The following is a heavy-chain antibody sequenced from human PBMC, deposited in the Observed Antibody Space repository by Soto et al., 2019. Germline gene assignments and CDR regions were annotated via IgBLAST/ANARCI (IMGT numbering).Heavy chain of an antibody. CDR2: IIPLSGTP. V-gene: IGHV1-69*06. CDR3: ASGVVGATDFDD. J-gene: IGHJ4*02. D-gene: IGHD1-26*01. CDR1: GGTFNNYA. Sequence: QVQLVQSGAEVRKPGSSVKVSCKASGGTFNNYAFTWVRQAPGQGLEWVGGIIPLSGTPNYAQKFQGRVTITADKSTRTVHMELSSLRSEDTAMYYCASGVVGATDFDDGGQGTLVTVSS.